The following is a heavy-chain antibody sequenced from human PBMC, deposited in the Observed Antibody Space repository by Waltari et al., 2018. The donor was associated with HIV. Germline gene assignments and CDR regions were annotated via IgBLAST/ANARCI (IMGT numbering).Heavy chain of an antibody. Sequence: QVHLVESGGTVVQPGGALSLSCVTDRFTPTDYPTSWFRQTPGGGLQWVSILWPDGNTRFYAPFVRGRFSISRDNTKKTVFLQMRALRADDTGVYFCARQGNTGTYFGGHRWGRGT. J-gene: IGHJ4*02. CDR2: LWPDGNTR. CDR1: RFTPTDYP. D-gene: IGHD3-10*01. CDR3: ARQGNTGTYFGGHR. V-gene: IGHV3-33*01.